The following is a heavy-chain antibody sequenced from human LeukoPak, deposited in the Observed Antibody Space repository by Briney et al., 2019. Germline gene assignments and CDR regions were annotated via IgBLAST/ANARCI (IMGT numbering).Heavy chain of an antibody. Sequence: GGSLRLSCAASGFTFSSYSMNWVRQAPGKGLEWVSSISSGSSYIYYADSLKGRFTISRDNAKSSLYLQMNSLRAEDTAVYYCARDYGDFDYWGQGTLVTVSS. CDR2: ISSGSSYI. CDR1: GFTFSSYS. J-gene: IGHJ4*02. V-gene: IGHV3-21*01. D-gene: IGHD4-17*01. CDR3: ARDYGDFDY.